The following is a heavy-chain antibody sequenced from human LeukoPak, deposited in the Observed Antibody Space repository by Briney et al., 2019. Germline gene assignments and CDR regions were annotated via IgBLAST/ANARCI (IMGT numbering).Heavy chain of an antibody. CDR3: VRGGFGHAMDV. V-gene: IGHV3-74*01. D-gene: IGHD3-10*01. Sequence: GGSLRLSCAASGFTFSSSWMHWVRQAPGKGLVWVSVINNDGSGTNYADSVKGRSTISRDNAKNTLYLQMTSLGAEDTAVCYCVRGGFGHAMDVWGQGTTVTVSS. CDR2: INNDGSGT. J-gene: IGHJ6*02. CDR1: GFTFSSSW.